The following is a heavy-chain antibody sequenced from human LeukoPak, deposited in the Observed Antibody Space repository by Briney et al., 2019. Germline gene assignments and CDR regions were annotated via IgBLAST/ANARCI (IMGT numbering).Heavy chain of an antibody. V-gene: IGHV3-66*01. Sequence: AGGSLRLFCAASGFTVTRNYMTWVRQAPGKGLEWVSAIYSGGSTYYADSVKGRFTISRDNSKNTLYLQMNSLRAEDTAVYYCASWPGGWYGEDSWGQGTLVTVSS. CDR1: GFTVTRNY. CDR3: ASWPGGWYGEDS. CDR2: IYSGGST. D-gene: IGHD6-19*01. J-gene: IGHJ4*02.